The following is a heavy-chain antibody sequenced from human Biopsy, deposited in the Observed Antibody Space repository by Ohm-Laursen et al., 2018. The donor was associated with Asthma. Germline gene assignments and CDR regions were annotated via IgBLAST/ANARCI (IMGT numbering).Heavy chain of an antibody. V-gene: IGHV4-30-2*01. CDR1: GDSINSGGFF. J-gene: IGHJ6*02. D-gene: IGHD3-22*01. CDR2: IFSTGTP. CDR3: ARMITMIQVANYYSYAMDV. Sequence: SQTLSLTCAVSGDSINSGGFFRDWVRQPPGEGLELDAHIFSTGTPYYNPSLKTRVTISVDRSKRQFSLKVNSVTAADTAVYYCARMITMIQVANYYSYAMDVWGQGTTVTVSS.